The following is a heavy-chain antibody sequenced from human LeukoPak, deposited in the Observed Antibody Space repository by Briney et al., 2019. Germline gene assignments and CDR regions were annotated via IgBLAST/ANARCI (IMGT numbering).Heavy chain of an antibody. V-gene: IGHV3-9*01. D-gene: IGHD3-10*01. J-gene: IGHJ4*02. Sequence: PGGSLRLSCAASGFTFDDYAMHWVRQAPGKGLEWVSGIRWNSGSIGYADSVKGRFTISRDNAKNSLYLQMNSLRAEDTAVYYCAKDLVRMVRGASDYWGQGTLVTVSS. CDR2: IRWNSGSI. CDR1: GFTFDDYA. CDR3: AKDLVRMVRGASDY.